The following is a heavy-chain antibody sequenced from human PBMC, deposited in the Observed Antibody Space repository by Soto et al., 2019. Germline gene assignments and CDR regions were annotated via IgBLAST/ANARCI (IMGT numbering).Heavy chain of an antibody. Sequence: SETLSLTCAVYGGSFSGYYWSWLRQPPGKGLEWIGEINHSGSPNYNPSLKSRVTISVDTSKNQFSLKMTSVTAADTAVYYCARVGPWVPYYYDSSPYTFENWFDPWGQGTLVTVSS. V-gene: IGHV4-34*01. CDR1: GGSFSGYY. J-gene: IGHJ5*02. CDR2: INHSGSP. CDR3: ARVGPWVPYYYDSSPYTFENWFDP. D-gene: IGHD3-22*01.